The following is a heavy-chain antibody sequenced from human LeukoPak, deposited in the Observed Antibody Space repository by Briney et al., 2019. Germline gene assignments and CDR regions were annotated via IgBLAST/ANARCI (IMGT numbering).Heavy chain of an antibody. Sequence: PSETLCLPCTVSGGSISSYYWSWIRQPPGKGLERIGYIYYSGSTNYNPSLKSRVTISVDTSKNQFSLKLSSVTAADTAVYYCAREMGRDGYNLREGGYDYWGQRTLVAVSS. CDR2: IYYSGST. J-gene: IGHJ4*02. CDR1: GGSISSYY. D-gene: IGHD5-24*01. V-gene: IGHV4-59*01. CDR3: AREMGRDGYNLREGGYDY.